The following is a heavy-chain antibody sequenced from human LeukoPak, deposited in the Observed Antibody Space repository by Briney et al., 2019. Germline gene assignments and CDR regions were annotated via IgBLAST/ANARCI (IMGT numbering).Heavy chain of an antibody. Sequence: GGSLRLSCAASGFTFNNYWMNWVRQAPGKGLEWVSYISSSSSTIYYADSVKGRFTISRDNAKNSLYLQMNSLRAEDTAVYYCARDLSTGIAAVGDYWGQGTLVTVSS. CDR3: ARDLSTGIAAVGDY. CDR1: GFTFNNYW. V-gene: IGHV3-48*01. CDR2: ISSSSSTI. D-gene: IGHD6-13*01. J-gene: IGHJ4*02.